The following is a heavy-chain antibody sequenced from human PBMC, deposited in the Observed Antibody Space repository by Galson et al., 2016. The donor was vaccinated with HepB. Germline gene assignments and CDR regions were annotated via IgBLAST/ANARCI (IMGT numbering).Heavy chain of an antibody. CDR1: GGSISSGGFY. Sequence: TLSLTCTVSGGSISSGGFYWSWIRQHPGKGLEWIGYIYYSGTTYYNPSLKSRVHISADMSKDHLSLTLRSLTAADTAVYYCARVSSWNDYGDYLDVFDIWGQGTMVTVSS. J-gene: IGHJ3*02. CDR3: ARVSSWNDYGDYLDVFDI. D-gene: IGHD4-17*01. CDR2: IYYSGTT. V-gene: IGHV4-31*03.